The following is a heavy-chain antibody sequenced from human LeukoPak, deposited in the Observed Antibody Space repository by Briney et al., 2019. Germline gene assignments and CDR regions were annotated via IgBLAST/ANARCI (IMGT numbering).Heavy chain of an antibody. D-gene: IGHD6-6*01. Sequence: GGSLRLSCAASGFTFSSYAMHWVRQAPGKGLEWVAVISYDGSNKYYADSVKGRFTISRDYSKNTLYLEMNSLRAEDTAIYYCAKDRSSSRGKDFDYWGQGTLVTVSS. CDR2: ISYDGSNK. CDR3: AKDRSSSRGKDFDY. J-gene: IGHJ4*02. V-gene: IGHV3-30*04. CDR1: GFTFSSYA.